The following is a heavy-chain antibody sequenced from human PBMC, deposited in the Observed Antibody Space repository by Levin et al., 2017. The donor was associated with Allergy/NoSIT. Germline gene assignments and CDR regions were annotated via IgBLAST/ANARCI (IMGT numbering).Heavy chain of an antibody. J-gene: IGHJ5*02. D-gene: IGHD6-19*01. CDR2: INHSGST. CDR3: ARGGPRCRQWLATSCPRGNNWFDP. Sequence: SETLSLTCAVYGGSFSGYYWSWIRQPPGKGLEWIGEINHSGSTNYNPSLKSRVTISVDTSKNQFSLKLSSVTAADTAVYYCARGGPRCRQWLATSCPRGNNWFDPWGQGTLVTVSS. V-gene: IGHV4-34*01. CDR1: GGSFSGYY.